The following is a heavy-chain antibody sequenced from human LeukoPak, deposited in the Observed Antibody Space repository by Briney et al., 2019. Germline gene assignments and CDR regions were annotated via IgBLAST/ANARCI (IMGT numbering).Heavy chain of an antibody. CDR1: GGSISSSSYY. Sequence: SETLSLTCTVSGGSISSSSYYWGRIRQPPGKGLEWIGSIYYSGSTYYNPSLKSRVTISVDTSKNQFSLKLSSVTAADTAVYYCARRVQNYDILTGSLGWYFDLWGRGTLVTVSS. CDR2: IYYSGST. D-gene: IGHD3-9*01. J-gene: IGHJ2*01. CDR3: ARRVQNYDILTGSLGWYFDL. V-gene: IGHV4-39*01.